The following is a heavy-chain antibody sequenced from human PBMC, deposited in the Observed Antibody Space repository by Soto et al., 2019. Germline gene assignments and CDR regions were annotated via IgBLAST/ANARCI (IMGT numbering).Heavy chain of an antibody. V-gene: IGHV4-31*03. D-gene: IGHD2-2*01. CDR1: GGSISSGGYY. CDR2: IYYSGST. J-gene: IGHJ6*02. CDR3: ARDVSGHCSSTSCYDYYYYGMDV. Sequence: SETLSLTCTVSGGSISSGGYYWSWIRQHPGKGLERIGYIYYSGSTYYNPSLKSRVTISVDTSKNQFSLKLSSVTAADTAVYYCARDVSGHCSSTSCYDYYYYGMDVWGQGTTVTVSS.